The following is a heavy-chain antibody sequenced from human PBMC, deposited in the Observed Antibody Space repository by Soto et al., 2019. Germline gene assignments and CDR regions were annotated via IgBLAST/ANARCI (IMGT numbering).Heavy chain of an antibody. Sequence: PGESLKISCKGSGYSFTSYWIGWVRQMPGKGLEWMGIIYPGDSDTRYSPSFQGQVTISADKSISTAYLQWSSLKASDTAMYYCARPLYYYDSSGSHDAFDIWGQRTMLTVSS. D-gene: IGHD3-22*01. V-gene: IGHV5-51*01. J-gene: IGHJ3*02. CDR2: IYPGDSDT. CDR1: GYSFTSYW. CDR3: ARPLYYYDSSGSHDAFDI.